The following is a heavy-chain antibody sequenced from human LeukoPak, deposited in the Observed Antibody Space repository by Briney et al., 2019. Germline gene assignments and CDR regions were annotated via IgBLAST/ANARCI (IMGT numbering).Heavy chain of an antibody. V-gene: IGHV1-69*13. CDR3: ARDLKMGYSSGRYSWGTGSSNDY. CDR2: IIPIFGTA. Sequence: ASVKVSCKASGGTFSSYAISWVRQAPGQGLEWMGGIIPIFGTANYAQKFQGRVTITADESTSTAYMGLSSLRSEDTAVYYCARDLKMGYSSGRYSWGTGSSNDYWGQGTLVTVSS. J-gene: IGHJ4*02. CDR1: GGTFSSYA. D-gene: IGHD6-19*01.